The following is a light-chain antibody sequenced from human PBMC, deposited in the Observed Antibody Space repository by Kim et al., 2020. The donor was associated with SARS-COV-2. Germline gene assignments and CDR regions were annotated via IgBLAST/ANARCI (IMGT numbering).Light chain of an antibody. J-gene: IGKJ2*02. CDR1: QDISNY. V-gene: IGKV1-33*01. CDR2: DAS. Sequence: DIQMTQSPSSLSASVGDRVTITCQATQDISNYLNWYQQKPEKAPKLLIYDASNLETGVPSRYSGSGSGTDFTFTISSLQPEDIATYYCQQYDNLPPCTFGQGTKLEI. CDR3: QQYDNLPPCT.